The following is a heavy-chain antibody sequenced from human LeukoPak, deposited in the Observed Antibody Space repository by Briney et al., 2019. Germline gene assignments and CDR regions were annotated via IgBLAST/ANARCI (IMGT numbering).Heavy chain of an antibody. CDR1: GYTFTKYV. D-gene: IGHD2-21*01. CDR3: ARDDCGDTCYPGGY. Sequence: ASVKVSCKASGYTFTKYVVHWVRQAPGQRLEWMGWINAGNGDTKYSQNFQDRVTITRDTSANTAYMELSSLTSEDTALYYCARDDCGDTCYPGGYWGQGTLVTVSS. J-gene: IGHJ4*02. V-gene: IGHV1-3*01. CDR2: INAGNGDT.